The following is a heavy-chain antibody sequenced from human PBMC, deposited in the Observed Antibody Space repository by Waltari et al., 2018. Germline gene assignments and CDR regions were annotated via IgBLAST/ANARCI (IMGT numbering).Heavy chain of an antibody. CDR2: IIPYLGTP. D-gene: IGHD5-18*01. V-gene: IGHV1-69*12. CDR1: GDTFSTYT. J-gene: IGHJ4*02. Sequence: QVRLLQSGAEVKKPGSSVRVSCKASGDTFSTYTFAWVRQAPGQGLEWVGGIIPYLGTPNYARDFQGRVTITADESTRTAYMELSSLRSEDTAIYYCARTKGAMGSQYFFDYWGQGTLVTVSS. CDR3: ARTKGAMGSQYFFDY.